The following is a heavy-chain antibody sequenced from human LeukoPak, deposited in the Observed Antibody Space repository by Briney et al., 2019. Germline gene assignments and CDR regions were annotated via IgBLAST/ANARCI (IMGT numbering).Heavy chain of an antibody. Sequence: SETLSLTCTVSGGSNSSSSYYWGWIRQPPGKGLEWIGSIYYSGSTYYNPSLKSRVTISVDTSKNQFSLKLSSVTAADTAVYYCARHLYSSSSRAFDIWGQGTMVTVSS. CDR2: IYYSGST. J-gene: IGHJ3*02. CDR1: GGSNSSSSYY. CDR3: ARHLYSSSSRAFDI. V-gene: IGHV4-39*01. D-gene: IGHD6-13*01.